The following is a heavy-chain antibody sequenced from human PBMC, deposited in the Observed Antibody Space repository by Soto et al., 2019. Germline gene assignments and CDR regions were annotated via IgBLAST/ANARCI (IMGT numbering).Heavy chain of an antibody. CDR3: ARTRNAYGLSDAPDV. CDR2: IKSDGTTT. J-gene: IGHJ3*01. Sequence: EEQLVQSGGGLVQPGGSLRLSCTALEFTFSSHWMHWVRQAPGNGLVWVARIKSDGTTTGHADSVKGRFTISRDKAKNTLYRQVTSLRAEATAVYYCARTRNAYGLSDAPDVWGHGTMVTVSS. V-gene: IGHV3-74*01. CDR1: EFTFSSHW. D-gene: IGHD4-17*01.